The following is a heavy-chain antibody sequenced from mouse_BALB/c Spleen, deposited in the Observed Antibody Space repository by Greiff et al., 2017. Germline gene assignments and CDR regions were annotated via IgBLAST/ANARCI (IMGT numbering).Heavy chain of an antibody. J-gene: IGHJ3*01. D-gene: IGHD2-3*01. Sequence: EVQLQQSGPGLVKPSQSLSLTCSVTGYSITSGYYWNWIRQFPGNKLEWMGYISYDGSNNYNPSLKNRISITRDTSKNQFFLKLNSVTTEDTATYYCARYDPWFAYWGQGTLVTVSA. CDR3: ARYDPWFAY. CDR2: ISYDGSN. CDR1: GYSITSGYY. V-gene: IGHV3-6*02.